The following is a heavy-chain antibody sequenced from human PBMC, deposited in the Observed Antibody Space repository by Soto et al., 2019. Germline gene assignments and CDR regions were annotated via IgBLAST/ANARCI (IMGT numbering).Heavy chain of an antibody. CDR2: TYYRSKWYN. J-gene: IGHJ3*02. Sequence: SRALSLTCAIPGDSVSSNSAASNWIRQSPSRGREWLGRTYYRSKWYNDYAVSVKSRITSNPDTSKNQFSLQLNSVTPQDTAVYFCARKGRYDSSGPGHDFDIWGKGTMATV. CDR1: GDSVSSNSAA. V-gene: IGHV6-1*01. D-gene: IGHD3-22*01. CDR3: ARKGRYDSSGPGHDFDI.